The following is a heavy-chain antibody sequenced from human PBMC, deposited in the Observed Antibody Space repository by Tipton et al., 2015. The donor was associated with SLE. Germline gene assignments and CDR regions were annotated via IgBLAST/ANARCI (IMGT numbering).Heavy chain of an antibody. Sequence: SLRLSCDASGFTFRNYNMRWIRQAPGKGLEWVAFISDSGSSIYYADSVKGRFTISRDNAKNSLSLQMNSLRPEDTALYYCAKDLTIFGVFTAFDVWGQGTMVTVSS. J-gene: IGHJ3*01. CDR1: GFTFRNYN. V-gene: IGHV3-11*01. CDR3: AKDLTIFGVFTAFDV. D-gene: IGHD3-3*01. CDR2: ISDSGSSI.